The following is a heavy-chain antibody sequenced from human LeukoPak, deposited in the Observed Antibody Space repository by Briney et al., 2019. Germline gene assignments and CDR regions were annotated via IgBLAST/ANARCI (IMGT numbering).Heavy chain of an antibody. CDR2: ISHDGSSN. D-gene: IGHD2-2*01. J-gene: IGHJ5*02. CDR3: AKGDKQLLFNRNKGGFDP. CDR1: GFTFSSYA. Sequence: PGGSLRLSCAASGFTFSSYAMHWVRQAPGKGLEWVTFISHDGSSNHYADSVKGRFTISRDNSKSTLFLQMNSLRTEDTAVYYCAKGDKQLLFNRNKGGFDPWGQGTLVTVSS. V-gene: IGHV3-30*04.